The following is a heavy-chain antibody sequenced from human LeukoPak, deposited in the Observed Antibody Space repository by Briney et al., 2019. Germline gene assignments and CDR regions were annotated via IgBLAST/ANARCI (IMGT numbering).Heavy chain of an antibody. V-gene: IGHV4-39*01. J-gene: IGHJ4*02. D-gene: IGHD6-25*01. CDR2: MFHSGTT. CDR1: GGSITSTTHY. Sequence: PSETLSLTCTVSGGSITSTTHYWGWIRQSPGRGLEWIGTMFHSGTTFYNPSLKSRVTLSVDTSKNHFSLSLTSATARDTAIYFCARQDMEAAEYYFDLWGQGILVTVSS. CDR3: ARQDMEAAEYYFDL.